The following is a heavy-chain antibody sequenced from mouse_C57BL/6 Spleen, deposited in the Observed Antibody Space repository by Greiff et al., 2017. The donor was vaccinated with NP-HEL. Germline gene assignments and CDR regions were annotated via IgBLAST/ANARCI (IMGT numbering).Heavy chain of an antibody. D-gene: IGHD1-1*01. CDR3: ARRYYYGSSRGAMDY. Sequence: EVQRVESGGGLVKPGGSLKLSCAASGFTFSDYGMHWVRQAPEKGLEWVAYISSGSSTIYYADTVKGRFTISRDNAKNTLFLQMTSLRSEDTAMYYCARRYYYGSSRGAMDYWGQGTSVTVSS. CDR1: GFTFSDYG. J-gene: IGHJ4*01. CDR2: ISSGSSTI. V-gene: IGHV5-17*01.